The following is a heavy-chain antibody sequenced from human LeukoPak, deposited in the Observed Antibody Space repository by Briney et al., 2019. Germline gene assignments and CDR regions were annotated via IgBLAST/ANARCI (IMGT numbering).Heavy chain of an antibody. D-gene: IGHD6-19*01. Sequence: SQTLSLTCAVSGGSISSGGYSWSWIRQPPGKGLEWIGYIYHSGSTYYNPSLKSRVTISVDRSKNQFSLKLSSVTAADTAVYYCARGGYSSGWYVRPLDYWGQGTLVTVSS. J-gene: IGHJ4*02. CDR3: ARGGYSSGWYVRPLDY. V-gene: IGHV4-30-2*01. CDR2: IYHSGST. CDR1: GGSISSGGYS.